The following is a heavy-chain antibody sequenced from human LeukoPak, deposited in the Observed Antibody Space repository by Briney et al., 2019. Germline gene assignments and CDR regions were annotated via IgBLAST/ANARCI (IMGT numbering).Heavy chain of an antibody. CDR2: ISSSSSYI. Sequence: GGSLRLSCAASGFTVSSSYMSWVRQAPGKGLEWVSSISSSSSYIYYADSVKGRFTISRDNAKNSLYLQMNSLRAEDTAVYYCARSRYYCSSTSCSYDYWGQGTLVTVSS. D-gene: IGHD2-2*01. CDR1: GFTVSSSY. J-gene: IGHJ4*02. V-gene: IGHV3-21*01. CDR3: ARSRYYCSSTSCSYDY.